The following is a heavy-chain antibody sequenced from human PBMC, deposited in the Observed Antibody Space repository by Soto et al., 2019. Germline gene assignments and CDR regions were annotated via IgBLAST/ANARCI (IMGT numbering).Heavy chain of an antibody. J-gene: IGHJ3*02. Sequence: QAKLVESGGGVGQPGRSLRLSCVGSGFTFSSYAMHWVRQAPGKGLEWVAVISYDGSDKYYADSVKGRFTISRDKAKNTLYLQMNSLRTEDTAVYYCARPPVGITMRLVAFDIWGQGTMVTVSS. CDR2: ISYDGSDK. V-gene: IGHV3-30-3*01. CDR1: GFTFSSYA. D-gene: IGHD3-22*01. CDR3: ARPPVGITMRLVAFDI.